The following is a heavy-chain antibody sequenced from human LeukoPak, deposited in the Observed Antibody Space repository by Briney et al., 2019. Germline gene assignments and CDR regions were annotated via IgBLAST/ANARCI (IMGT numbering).Heavy chain of an antibody. J-gene: IGHJ6*02. D-gene: IGHD3-22*01. CDR1: GFTVSSNY. CDR2: IYSGGST. CDR3: ARVDYYDRRAIYYYYGMDV. Sequence: PGGSLRLSCAASGFTVSSNYMSWVRQAPGKGLEWVSSIYSGGSTYYADSVKGRFTISRDNSKNMVYLQMNSLRAEDTAVYYCARVDYYDRRAIYYYYGMDVWGQGTTVTVSS. V-gene: IGHV3-53*01.